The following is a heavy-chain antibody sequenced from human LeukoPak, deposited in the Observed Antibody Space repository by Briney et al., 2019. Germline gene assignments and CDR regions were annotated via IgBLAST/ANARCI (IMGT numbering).Heavy chain of an antibody. CDR2: INHSGST. J-gene: IGHJ4*02. Sequence: PSETLSLTCAVYGGSFSGYYWSWIRQPPGKGLEWIGEINHSGSTNYNPSLKSRVTISVDTSKNQFSLKLSSVTAADTAVYYCAGAGYCSGGSCYSFDYWGQGTLVTVSS. CDR1: GGSFSGYY. CDR3: AGAGYCSGGSCYSFDY. D-gene: IGHD2-15*01. V-gene: IGHV4-34*01.